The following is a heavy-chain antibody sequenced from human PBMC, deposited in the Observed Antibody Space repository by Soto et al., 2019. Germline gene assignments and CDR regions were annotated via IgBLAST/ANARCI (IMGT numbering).Heavy chain of an antibody. CDR2: IKQDGSEK. Sequence: GGSLRLSCAASGFTFSSYWMSWVRQAPGKGLEWVANIKQDGSEKYYVDSVKGRFTISRDNAKNSLYLQMNSLRAEDTAVYYCARTRSRVYDFYGFDPWGQGTLVTVSS. D-gene: IGHD3-3*01. V-gene: IGHV3-7*01. CDR3: ARTRSRVYDFYGFDP. CDR1: GFTFSSYW. J-gene: IGHJ5*02.